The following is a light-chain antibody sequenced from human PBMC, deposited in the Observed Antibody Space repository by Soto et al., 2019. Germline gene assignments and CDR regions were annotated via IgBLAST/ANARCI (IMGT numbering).Light chain of an antibody. CDR3: QSYDSSLSGSEV. J-gene: IGLJ1*01. Sequence: QSVLTHPPSVSGAPGQRVTISCTGSSSNIGAGHDVHWYQHLPGTTPKLLIYGNGNRPSGVPDRFSGSKSGTSASLAITGLQAEDEADYYCQSYDSSLSGSEVFGTGTKLTVL. CDR1: SSNIGAGHD. CDR2: GNG. V-gene: IGLV1-40*01.